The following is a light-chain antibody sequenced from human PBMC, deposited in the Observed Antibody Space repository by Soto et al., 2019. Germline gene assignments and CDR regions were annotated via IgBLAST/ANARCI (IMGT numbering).Light chain of an antibody. V-gene: IGKV2-28*01. CDR3: LHALQPPPA. Sequence: DIVLTQSPLSLPVTPGEPASISCRSSQSLLHRSGYHYLDWYLQKPGQSPQLLIYLGSNRATGVPDRFCGSGSRTDFTLKISRVEAEDVGVYYCLHALQPPPAFGQGTKVEIK. J-gene: IGKJ1*01. CDR1: QSLLHRSGYHY. CDR2: LGS.